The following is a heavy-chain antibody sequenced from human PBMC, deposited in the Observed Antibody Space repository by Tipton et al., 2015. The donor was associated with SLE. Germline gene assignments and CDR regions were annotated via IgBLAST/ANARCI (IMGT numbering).Heavy chain of an antibody. CDR2: IYYSGST. J-gene: IGHJ6*03. CDR3: ARRDQLLRSLAYYYYMDV. V-gene: IGHV4-39*01. Sequence: GLVKPSETLSLTCTVSGGSISSSSYYWGWIRQPPGKGLEWIGSIYYSGSTYYNPSLKSRVTISVDPSKNQFSLKLSSVTAADTAVYYCARRDQLLRSLAYYYYMDVWGKGTTVTVSS. D-gene: IGHD3-3*01. CDR1: GGSISSSSYY.